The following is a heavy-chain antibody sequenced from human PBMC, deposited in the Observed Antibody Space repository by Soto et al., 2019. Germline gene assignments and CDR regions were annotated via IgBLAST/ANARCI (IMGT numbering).Heavy chain of an antibody. V-gene: IGHV3-23*01. CDR1: GFTFSSYA. Sequence: GGSLRLSCAASGFTFSSYAMSWVRQAPGKGLEWVSAISGSGGSTYYADSVKGRFTISRDNSKNTLYLQMNSLRAEDTAVYYCANTGYSYMSNYFDYWGQGTLVTVSS. CDR2: ISGSGGST. D-gene: IGHD5-18*01. CDR3: ANTGYSYMSNYFDY. J-gene: IGHJ4*02.